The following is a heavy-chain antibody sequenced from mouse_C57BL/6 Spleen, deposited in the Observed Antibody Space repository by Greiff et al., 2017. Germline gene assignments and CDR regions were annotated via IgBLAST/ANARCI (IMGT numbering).Heavy chain of an antibody. CDR1: GYAFSSYW. Sequence: QVQLQQSGAELVKPGASVTISCKASGYAFSSYWMNWVKQRPGKGLEWIGQIYPGDGDTNYNGKFKGKATLTADKSSSPAYMQLSSLTSEDSAVYFCARGGYGSNPWFAYWGQGTLVTVSA. J-gene: IGHJ3*01. V-gene: IGHV1-80*01. CDR2: IYPGDGDT. D-gene: IGHD1-1*01. CDR3: ARGGYGSNPWFAY.